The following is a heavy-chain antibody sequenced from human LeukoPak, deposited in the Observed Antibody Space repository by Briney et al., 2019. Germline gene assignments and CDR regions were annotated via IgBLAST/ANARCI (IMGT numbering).Heavy chain of an antibody. V-gene: IGHV4-59*12. CDR1: GGSISSYY. Sequence: PSETLSLTCTVSGGSISSYYWSWIRQPPGKGLEWIGYIYHSGSTNYNPSLKSRVTISVDTSKNQFSLKLSSVTAADTAVYYCARGLLDGSGSYSFDYWGQGTLVTVSS. CDR2: IYHSGST. J-gene: IGHJ4*02. D-gene: IGHD3-10*01. CDR3: ARGLLDGSGSYSFDY.